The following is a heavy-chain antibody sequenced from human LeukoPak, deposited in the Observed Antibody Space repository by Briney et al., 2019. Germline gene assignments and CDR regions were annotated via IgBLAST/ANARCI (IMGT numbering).Heavy chain of an antibody. CDR2: INPTGDTT. CDR3: AREYGSGTNWFDP. D-gene: IGHD3-10*01. CDR1: GDIFTRHY. Sequence: ASVKVSCKASGDIFTRHYMHWVRQAPGQGLEWMGIINPTGDTTRYAQKFQGRVTMTRDTSTSTVYMELSSLRSEDTAVYYCAREYGSGTNWFDPWGQGTLVTVSS. V-gene: IGHV1-46*01. J-gene: IGHJ5*02.